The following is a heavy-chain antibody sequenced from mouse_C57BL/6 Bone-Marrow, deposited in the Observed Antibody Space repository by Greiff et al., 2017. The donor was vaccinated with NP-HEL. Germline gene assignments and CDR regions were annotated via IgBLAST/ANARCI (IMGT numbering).Heavy chain of an antibody. D-gene: IGHD2-4*01. CDR2: ISYDGSN. J-gene: IGHJ1*03. CDR3: AREGLLDYDGWYFDV. CDR1: GYSITSGYY. Sequence: EVKLQESGPGLVKPSQSLSLTCSVTGYSITSGYYWNWIRQFPGNKLEWMGYISYDGSNNYNPSLKNRISITRDTSKNQFFLKLNSVTTEDTATYYCAREGLLDYDGWYFDVWGTGTTVTVSS. V-gene: IGHV3-6*01.